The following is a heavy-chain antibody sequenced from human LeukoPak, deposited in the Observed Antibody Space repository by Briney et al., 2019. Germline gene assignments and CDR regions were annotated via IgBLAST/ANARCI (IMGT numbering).Heavy chain of an antibody. D-gene: IGHD1-26*01. CDR3: ARVGWELLNLHFDP. Sequence: GGSLRLSCVASGFTFSDKWMSWVRQAPGKGPEWVASIKKDGSQKYYVDSVKGRFTISRDNAQNSLYLQMNSPRVEDTAIYSCARVGWELLNLHFDPWGQGTLVTVSS. CDR2: IKKDGSQK. CDR1: GFTFSDKW. J-gene: IGHJ5*02. V-gene: IGHV3-7*03.